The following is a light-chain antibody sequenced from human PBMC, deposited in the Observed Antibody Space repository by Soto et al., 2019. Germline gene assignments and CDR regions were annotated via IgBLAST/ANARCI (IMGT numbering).Light chain of an antibody. CDR2: DAS. J-gene: IGKJ1*01. Sequence: ERVLIPVVAVLSEKTGERATLSCRASQSISSHLAWYQQKPGQAPRFLISDASTRATGIPARFSGSGSGTEFTLTISSLQSEDFATYFCQQYLSWPPTFGQGTKVDIK. V-gene: IGKV3D-15*01. CDR3: QQYLSWPPT. CDR1: QSISSH.